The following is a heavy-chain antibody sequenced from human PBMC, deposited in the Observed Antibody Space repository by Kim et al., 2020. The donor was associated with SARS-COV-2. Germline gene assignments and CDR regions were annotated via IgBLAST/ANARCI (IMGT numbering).Heavy chain of an antibody. J-gene: IGHJ4*02. D-gene: IGHD3-16*01. CDR2: INTSRFAP. CDR3: AKVENGGSGGYKR. Sequence: ASVKVSCKASGYSFTDYYIYWVRQAPGQGLEWRGWINTSRFAPNFPPRFHGRLTLTLYTSIIPSSLYLSTLISYDTAVYYCAKVENGGSGGYKRWGEGT. V-gene: IGHV1-2*07. CDR1: GYSFTDYY.